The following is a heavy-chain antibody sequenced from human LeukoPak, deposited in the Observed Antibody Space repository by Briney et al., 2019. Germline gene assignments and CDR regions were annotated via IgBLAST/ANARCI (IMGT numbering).Heavy chain of an antibody. D-gene: IGHD3-22*01. CDR2: IIPIFGTA. J-gene: IGHJ3*02. CDR3: AREYYYDSSGYYYNAFDI. Sequence: GASVKVSCKASGGTFSSYAISWVRQAPGQGLEWMGGIIPIFGTANYAQKFQGRVTITTDESTGTAYMELSSLRSEDTAVYYCAREYYYDSSGYYYNAFDIWGQGTMVTVSS. V-gene: IGHV1-69*05. CDR1: GGTFSSYA.